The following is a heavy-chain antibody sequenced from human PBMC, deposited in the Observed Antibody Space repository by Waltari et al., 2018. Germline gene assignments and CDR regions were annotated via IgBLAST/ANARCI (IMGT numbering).Heavy chain of an antibody. CDR2: INPNSGGT. V-gene: IGHV1-2*02. CDR1: GYTFTGSY. Sequence: QAQLVQSGAEVKKPGASVKVSCKASGYTFTGSYTHWVRQAPGPGRERRGWINPNSGGTNYAQKFQGRVTMTRDTSISTAYMELSRLRSDDTAVYYCASDRPDYYGSGVQRYGNWFDPWGQGTLVTVSS. J-gene: IGHJ5*02. D-gene: IGHD3-10*01. CDR3: ASDRPDYYGSGVQRYGNWFDP.